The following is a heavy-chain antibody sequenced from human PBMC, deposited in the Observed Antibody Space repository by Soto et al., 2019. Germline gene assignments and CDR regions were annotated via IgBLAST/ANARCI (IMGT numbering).Heavy chain of an antibody. V-gene: IGHV4-59*08. CDR2: IYYSGST. Sequence: SETLSLTCTVSGGSISSYYWSWIRQPPGKGLEWIGYIYYSGSTNYNPSLKSRVTISVDTSKNQFSLKLSSVTAADMAVYYCAGHYYDFWSGYYTGTSALGDYYYYYMDVWGKGTTVTVSS. CDR3: AGHYYDFWSGYYTGTSALGDYYYYYMDV. J-gene: IGHJ6*03. CDR1: GGSISSYY. D-gene: IGHD3-3*01.